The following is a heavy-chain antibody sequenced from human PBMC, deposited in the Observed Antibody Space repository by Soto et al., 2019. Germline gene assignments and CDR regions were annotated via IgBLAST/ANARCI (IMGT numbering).Heavy chain of an antibody. D-gene: IGHD3-10*01. CDR3: TREGLVAGAVLHYFIRLPDV. J-gene: IGHJ6*02. V-gene: IGHV3-48*01. CDR2: ISSGRTIT. Sequence: EVQLVESGGGLVQPGGSLRLSCAASGFTFSSFSMNWVRQSPGKGLEWVSYISSGRTITYYADSVKGRFTISRDNAKNSLYLQMDSLSAEDMAVYYCTREGLVAGAVLHYFIRLPDVWGQGTTVTVSS. CDR1: GFTFSSFS.